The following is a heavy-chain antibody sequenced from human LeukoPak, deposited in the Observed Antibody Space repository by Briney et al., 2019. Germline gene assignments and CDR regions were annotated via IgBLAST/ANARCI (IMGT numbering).Heavy chain of an antibody. J-gene: IGHJ6*03. CDR3: ARDALGYCSSTSCFNYYYYYMDV. CDR2: ISSNSSYI. D-gene: IGHD2-2*01. CDR1: GFTFSVYS. Sequence: GGSLRLSCAASGFTFSVYSMMWVRQAPGRGLEWVSSISSNSSYIYYADSVKGRFTISRDNAKNSLYLQMNSLRAEDTAVYYCARDALGYCSSTSCFNYYYYYMDVWGKGTTVTVSS. V-gene: IGHV3-21*01.